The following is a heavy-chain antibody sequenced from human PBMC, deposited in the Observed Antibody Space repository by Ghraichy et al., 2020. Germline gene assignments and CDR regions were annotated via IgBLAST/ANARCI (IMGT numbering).Heavy chain of an antibody. V-gene: IGHV1-8*01. Sequence: ASVKVSCKASGYTFTSYDINWVRQATGQGLEWMGWMNPNSGNTGYAQKFQGRVTMTRNTSISTAYMELSSLRSEDTAVYYCARGKRRYSSGWYYFDYWGQGTLVTVSS. CDR2: MNPNSGNT. CDR3: ARGKRRYSSGWYYFDY. J-gene: IGHJ4*02. D-gene: IGHD6-19*01. CDR1: GYTFTSYD.